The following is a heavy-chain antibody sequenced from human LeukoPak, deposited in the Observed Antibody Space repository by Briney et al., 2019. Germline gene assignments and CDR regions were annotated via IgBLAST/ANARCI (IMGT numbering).Heavy chain of an antibody. Sequence: KPSETLSLTCIVSGGSISGFCWSWIRQPAGKGLEWIGRIYTSGGTNYNPSLKSRVTMSTDTSKNQFSLKLRSVTAADTAVYYCAREYGDLDYWGQGTLVTVSS. D-gene: IGHD4-17*01. J-gene: IGHJ4*02. CDR1: GGSISGFC. CDR3: AREYGDLDY. CDR2: IYTSGGT. V-gene: IGHV4-4*07.